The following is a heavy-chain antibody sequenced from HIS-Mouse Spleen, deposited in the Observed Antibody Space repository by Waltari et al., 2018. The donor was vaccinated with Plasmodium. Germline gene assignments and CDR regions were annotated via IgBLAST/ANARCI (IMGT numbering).Heavy chain of an antibody. D-gene: IGHD6-6*01. V-gene: IGHV4-39*07. Sequence: QLQLQESGPGLVKPSETLSLTCTVSGGSISSSSYYWGWLRQPPGKGLEWIGSIYYSGSTYYNPSLKSRVTISVDTSKNQFSLKLSSVTAADTAVYYCARGQYSSSYNWFDPWGQGTLVTVSS. CDR1: GGSISSSSYY. CDR3: ARGQYSSSYNWFDP. J-gene: IGHJ5*02. CDR2: IYYSGST.